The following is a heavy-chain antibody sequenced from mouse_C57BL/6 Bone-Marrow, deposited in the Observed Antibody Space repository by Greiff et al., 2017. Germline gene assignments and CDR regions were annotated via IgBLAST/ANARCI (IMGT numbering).Heavy chain of an antibody. V-gene: IGHV1-72*01. CDR1: GYTFTSYW. J-gene: IGHJ4*01. CDR2: IDPNSGGT. Sequence: QVQLQQPGAELVKPGASVKLSCKASGYTFTSYWMHWVTQRPGRGLEWIGRIDPNSGGTKYNEKFKSKATLTVDKPSSTAYMQLSILTSEDSAVYYCARDYYGSSYGDYAMDYWGQGTSVTVSS. D-gene: IGHD1-1*01. CDR3: ARDYYGSSYGDYAMDY.